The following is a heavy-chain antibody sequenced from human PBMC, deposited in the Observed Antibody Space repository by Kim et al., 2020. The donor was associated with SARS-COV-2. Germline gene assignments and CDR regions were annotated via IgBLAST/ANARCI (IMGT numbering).Heavy chain of an antibody. V-gene: IGHV4-61*02. CDR2: IYTSGST. CDR3: ARDSYYDSSGYSPFDY. Sequence: SETLSLTCTVSGGSISSGSYYWSWIRQPAGKGLEWIGRIYTSGSTNYNPSLKSRVTISVDTSKNQFSLKLSSVTAADTAVYYCARDSYYDSSGYSPFDYWGQGTLVTVSS. J-gene: IGHJ4*02. CDR1: GGSISSGSYY. D-gene: IGHD3-22*01.